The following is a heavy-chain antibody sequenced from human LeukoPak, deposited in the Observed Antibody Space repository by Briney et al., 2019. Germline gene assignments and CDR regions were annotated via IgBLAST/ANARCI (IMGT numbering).Heavy chain of an antibody. CDR2: ISYDGSNK. J-gene: IGHJ6*04. D-gene: IGHD3-9*01. V-gene: IGHV3-30*18. CDR1: GFTFSSYG. CDR3: AKEARYFDWSIYYYGMDV. Sequence: GGSLRLSCAASGFTFSSYGMHWVRQAPGKGLEWVAVISYDGSNKYYADSVKGRFTISRDNSKNTLYLQMNSLRAEDTAVYYCAKEARYFDWSIYYYGMDVWGKGTTVTVSS.